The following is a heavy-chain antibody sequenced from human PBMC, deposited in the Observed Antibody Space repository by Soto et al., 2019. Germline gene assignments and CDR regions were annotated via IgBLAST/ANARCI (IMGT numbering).Heavy chain of an antibody. J-gene: IGHJ6*02. CDR3: ARITGTTGYYYGMDV. Sequence: NPSETLSLTCTVSGGSISSSSYYWGWIRQPPGKGLEWIGSIYYSGSTYYNPSLKSRVTISVDTSKNQFSLKLSPVTAADTAVYYCARITGTTGYYYGMDVWGQGTTVTVSS. CDR2: IYYSGST. CDR1: GGSISSSSYY. V-gene: IGHV4-39*01. D-gene: IGHD1-7*01.